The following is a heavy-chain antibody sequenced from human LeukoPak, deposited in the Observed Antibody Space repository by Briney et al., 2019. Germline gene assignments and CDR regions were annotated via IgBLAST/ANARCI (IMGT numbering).Heavy chain of an antibody. CDR1: GGSFSGYY. Sequence: NPSETLSLTCAVYGGSFSGYYWSWIRQPPGKGLEWIGEINHSGSTNYNPSLKSRVTISVDTSKNQFSLKLSSVTAADTAVYYCASRGVTTVPGVDYWGQGTLVTVSS. D-gene: IGHD4-17*01. V-gene: IGHV4-34*01. CDR2: INHSGST. CDR3: ASRGVTTVPGVDY. J-gene: IGHJ4*02.